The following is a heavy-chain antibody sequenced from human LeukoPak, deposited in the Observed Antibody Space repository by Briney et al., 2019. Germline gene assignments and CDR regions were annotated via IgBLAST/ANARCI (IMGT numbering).Heavy chain of an antibody. V-gene: IGHV1-69*13. J-gene: IGHJ6*03. CDR1: GGTFSSYA. Sequence: GASVKVSCKASGGTFSSYAISWVRQAPGQGLEWMGGIIPIFGTANYAQKFQGRVTITADESTSTAYMELSSLRSEDTAVYYCARHYCSSTSCYEDYMDVWGKGTTVTVSS. CDR2: IIPIFGTA. D-gene: IGHD2-2*01. CDR3: ARHYCSSTSCYEDYMDV.